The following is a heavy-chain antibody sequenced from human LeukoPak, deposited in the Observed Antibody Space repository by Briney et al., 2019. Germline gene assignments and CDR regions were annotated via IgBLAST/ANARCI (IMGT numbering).Heavy chain of an antibody. CDR2: IYYSGST. CDR3: ARQPLIVVVVAADY. J-gene: IGHJ4*02. Sequence: PSETLSLTCTVSGGSISSSSYYWGWIRQPPGKGLEWIGSIYYSGSTYYNPSLKSRVTISVDTSKNQFSLKLSSVTAADTAVYYCARQPLIVVVVAADYWGQGTLVTVSS. CDR1: GGSISSSSYY. V-gene: IGHV4-39*01. D-gene: IGHD2-15*01.